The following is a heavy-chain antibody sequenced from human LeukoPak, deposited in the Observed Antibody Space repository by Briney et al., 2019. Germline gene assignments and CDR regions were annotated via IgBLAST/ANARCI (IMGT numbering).Heavy chain of an antibody. CDR3: ARDRGYSSGWYLDY. J-gene: IGHJ4*02. D-gene: IGHD6-25*01. CDR2: IYYSGST. V-gene: IGHV4-30-4*01. Sequence: PSETLSLTCTVSGGSISSGDYYWSWIRQPPGKGLEWIGYIYYSGSTYYNPSLKSRVTISVDTSKNQFSLKLSSVTAADTAVYYCARDRGYSSGWYLDYWGQGTLVTVSS. CDR1: GGSISSGDYY.